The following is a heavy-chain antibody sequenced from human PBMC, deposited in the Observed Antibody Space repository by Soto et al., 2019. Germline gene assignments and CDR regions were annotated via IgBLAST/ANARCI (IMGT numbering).Heavy chain of an antibody. J-gene: IGHJ6*01. CDR2: ISYDGSNK. V-gene: IGHV3-30-3*01. Sequence: GGSLRLSCAASGFTFSSYAMHWVRQAPGKGLEWVAVISYDGSNKYYADSVKGRFTISRDNSKNTLYLQMNSLRAEDTAVYYCVLGQRGGSRRLFSFWAQGTSDPGSS. CDR3: VLGQRGGSRRLFSF. D-gene: IGHD1-26*01. CDR1: GFTFSSYA.